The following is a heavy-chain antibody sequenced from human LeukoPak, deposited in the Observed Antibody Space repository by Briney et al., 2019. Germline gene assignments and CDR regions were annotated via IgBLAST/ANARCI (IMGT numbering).Heavy chain of an antibody. CDR3: ARRWNYGRNYYIDV. CDR2: INDSRRI. D-gene: IGHD1-7*01. CDR1: GGSFSNYY. J-gene: IGHJ6*03. V-gene: IGHV4-34*01. Sequence: PSETLSLTCAVSGGSFSNYYWSWIRQPPGKGLEWIGGINDSRRINYNPSLMSRVTVSVDTSKNQFSLRLTSVTATDTAVYYCARRWNYGRNYYIDVWGNGATVSVSS.